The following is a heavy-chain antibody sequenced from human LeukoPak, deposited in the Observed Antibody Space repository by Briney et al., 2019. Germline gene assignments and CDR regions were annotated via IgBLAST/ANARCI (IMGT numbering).Heavy chain of an antibody. CDR2: IVVSGDIT. J-gene: IGHJ4*02. D-gene: IGHD3-3*01. CDR3: AKVSPLRFLEWLSSQGFDY. CDR1: GXTFSNSA. V-gene: IGHV3-23*01. Sequence: GGSLRLSCETSGXTFSNSAITWVRQAPGKGLEWVSAIVVSGDITYYADSVKGRFTISRDNSKNTVYLQMNSLRVEDTAVYYCAKVSPLRFLEWLSSQGFDYWGQGTLVTVSS.